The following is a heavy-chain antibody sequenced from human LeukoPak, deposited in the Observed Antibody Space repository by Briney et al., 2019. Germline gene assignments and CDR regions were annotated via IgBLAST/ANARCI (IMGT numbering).Heavy chain of an antibody. CDR2: INQDGGEK. Sequence: PGGSLRLSCAASGFTFSSYWMSWVRQAPGKGLEWVANINQDGGEKYYVDSVKGRFTISRDNAKNSLYLQMNSLRAEDTAVYHCARDRGYSSSSWTPGRYYYYGMDVWGQGTTVTVSS. V-gene: IGHV3-7*01. J-gene: IGHJ6*02. CDR1: GFTFSSYW. CDR3: ARDRGYSSSSWTPGRYYYYGMDV. D-gene: IGHD6-13*01.